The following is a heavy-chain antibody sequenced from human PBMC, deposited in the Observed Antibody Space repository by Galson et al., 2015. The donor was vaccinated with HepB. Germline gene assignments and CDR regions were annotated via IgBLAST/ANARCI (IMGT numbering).Heavy chain of an antibody. J-gene: IGHJ3*02. D-gene: IGHD2-2*01. V-gene: IGHV2-26*01. CDR2: IFSNDEK. Sequence: PALVKPTQTLTLTCTVSGFSLSNARMGVSWIRQPPGKALEWLAHIFSNDEKSYSTSLKSRLTISKDTSKSQVVLTMTNMDPVDTATYYCARIEGYCSSTSCYHWDDAFDIWGQGTMVTVSS. CDR1: GFSLSNARMG. CDR3: ARIEGYCSSTSCYHWDDAFDI.